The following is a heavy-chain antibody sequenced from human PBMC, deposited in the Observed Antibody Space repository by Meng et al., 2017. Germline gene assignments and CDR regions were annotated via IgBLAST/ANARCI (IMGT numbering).Heavy chain of an antibody. V-gene: IGHV4-4*02. CDR1: GGSISSSNW. CDR3: ARDRGAVAGTNFDY. J-gene: IGHJ4*02. Sequence: VPLPVSGSGLVRPSGTLSLACAVSGGSISSSNWWSWVRQPPGKGLEWIGEIYHSGSTNYNPSLKSRVTISVDKSKNQFSLKLSSVTAADTAVYYCARDRGAVAGTNFDYWGQGTLVTVSS. D-gene: IGHD6-19*01. CDR2: IYHSGST.